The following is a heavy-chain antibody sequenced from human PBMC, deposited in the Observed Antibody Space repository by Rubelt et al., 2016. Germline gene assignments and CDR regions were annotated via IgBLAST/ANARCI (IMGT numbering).Heavy chain of an antibody. CDR2: IYPGDSDT. J-gene: IGHJ4*02. Sequence: EVQLVQSGAEVKKPGESLKISCKGSGYSFPSYWIGWVRQMPGKGLEWMGIIYPGDSDTKYSPSSQGQVTISADRSTRTADLQWTTLKASDTAMYYCARGRDGYHHQFDYWGRGTQVTVAS. CDR1: GYSFPSYW. CDR3: ARGRDGYHHQFDY. D-gene: IGHD5-24*01. V-gene: IGHV5-51*01.